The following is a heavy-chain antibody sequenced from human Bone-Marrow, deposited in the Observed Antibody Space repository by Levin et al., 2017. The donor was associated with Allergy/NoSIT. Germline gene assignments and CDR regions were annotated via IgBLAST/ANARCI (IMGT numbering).Heavy chain of an antibody. CDR1: GFSFSDYV. V-gene: IGHV3-30*18. CDR3: AKHSATYFQIDH. Sequence: QPGGSLRLSCAASGFSFSDYVMYWVRQAPGKGLEWVAVMSYDGSNEYYGDSVKGRFTISRDNSKNTLYLQMNSLRREDTAVYYCAKHSATYFQIDHWGQGTLVTVSS. CDR2: MSYDGSNE. D-gene: IGHD3-10*01. J-gene: IGHJ4*02.